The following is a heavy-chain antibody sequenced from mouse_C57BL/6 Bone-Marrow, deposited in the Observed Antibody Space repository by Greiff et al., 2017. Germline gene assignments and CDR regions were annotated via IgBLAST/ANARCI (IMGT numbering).Heavy chain of an antibody. D-gene: IGHD1-1*01. CDR3: TIHYYGSRSFAY. V-gene: IGHV14-4*01. Sequence: VQLQQSGAELVRPGASVKLSCTASGFNIKDDYMHWVKQRPEQGLEWIGWIDPENGDTEYASKFQGKATITADTSSNTAYLQLSSLTFEDTAVYYCTIHYYGSRSFAYWGQGTLVTVSA. CDR2: IDPENGDT. J-gene: IGHJ3*01. CDR1: GFNIKDDY.